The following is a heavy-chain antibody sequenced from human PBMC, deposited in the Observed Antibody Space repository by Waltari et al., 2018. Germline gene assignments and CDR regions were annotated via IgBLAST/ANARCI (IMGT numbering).Heavy chain of an antibody. Sequence: EVQLVQSGAEVKRPGESLQTSCKASGYNFTSYWTGWVRQMPGKGLEGGGVIHPSDSETRYSPSFRGQVTISVDKSITTAYLQLSSLEPPDTAMYYCARGTPYDYWGQGTLVTAAS. CDR2: IHPSDSET. CDR3: ARGTPYDY. V-gene: IGHV5-51*01. CDR1: GYNFTSYW. J-gene: IGHJ4*02. D-gene: IGHD1-1*01.